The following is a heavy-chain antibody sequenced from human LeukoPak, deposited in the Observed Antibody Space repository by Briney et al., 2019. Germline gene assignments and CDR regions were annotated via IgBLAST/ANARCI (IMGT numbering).Heavy chain of an antibody. V-gene: IGHV3-23*01. Sequence: PGGSLRLSCAASGFTFSSYAMSWVRQAPGKGLEWVSAISGSGGSTYYADSVKGRFTISRDNAKNSVYLQMNSLRDDDTAVYYCARAGSSGWYNWFDPWGQGTLVTVSS. J-gene: IGHJ5*02. CDR3: ARAGSSGWYNWFDP. CDR2: ISGSGGST. CDR1: GFTFSSYA. D-gene: IGHD6-19*01.